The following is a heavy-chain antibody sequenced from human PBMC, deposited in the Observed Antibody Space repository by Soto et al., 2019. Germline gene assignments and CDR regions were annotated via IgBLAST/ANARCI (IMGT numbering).Heavy chain of an antibody. Sequence: ASVKVSCKASGYTFTSYSMHWVRQAPGQRLEWMGWINTGNGDTKSSQSFQGRVTITRDTSASTAYMELSSLRSEDTAVYYCARDTSWADYWGQGTLVNVSS. CDR3: ARDTSWADY. CDR1: GYTFTSYS. D-gene: IGHD2-2*01. J-gene: IGHJ4*02. V-gene: IGHV1-3*04. CDR2: INTGNGDT.